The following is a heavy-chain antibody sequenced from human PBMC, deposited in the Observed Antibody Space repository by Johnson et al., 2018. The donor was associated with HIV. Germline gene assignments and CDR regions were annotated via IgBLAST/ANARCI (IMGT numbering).Heavy chain of an antibody. CDR1: GFTFSSYA. D-gene: IGHD3-16*01. Sequence: QEQLVESGGGVVQPGKSLRLSCAASGFTFSSYAMHWVRQAPGKGLAWVAVISYDGSNKYYADSVKGRFTISRDNSKNTLYLQMNSLRAEDTAVYYCARVGRLPSTFDIWGQGTMVTVSS. CDR2: ISYDGSNK. V-gene: IGHV3-30*04. J-gene: IGHJ3*02. CDR3: ARVGRLPSTFDI.